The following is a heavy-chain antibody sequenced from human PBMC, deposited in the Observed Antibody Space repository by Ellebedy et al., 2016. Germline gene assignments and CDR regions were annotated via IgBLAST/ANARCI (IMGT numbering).Heavy chain of an antibody. CDR1: GFSLSTSGMC. D-gene: IGHD2-2*01. V-gene: IGHV2-70*01. CDR2: IDWDDDK. Sequence: SGPTLVKPTQTLTLTCTFSGFSLSTSGMCVSWIRQPPGKALEWLALIDWDDDKYYSTSLKTRLTISKDTSKNQVVLTMTNMDPVDTATYYCARITSSTKPVGLLRYYYYYGMDVWGQGTTVTVSS. CDR3: ARITSSTKPVGLLRYYYYYGMDV. J-gene: IGHJ6*02.